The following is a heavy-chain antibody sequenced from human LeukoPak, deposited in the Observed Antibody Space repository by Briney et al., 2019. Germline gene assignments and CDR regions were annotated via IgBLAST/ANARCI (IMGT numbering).Heavy chain of an antibody. CDR3: ATALIGSSWYEFDY. Sequence: ASVKVSCKASGYSFNSYDINWVRQAPGKGLEWMGGFDPEDGETIYAQKFQGRVTLTEDTSTDTAYMELSSLRSEDTAVYYCATALIGSSWYEFDYWGQGTPVTVSS. CDR1: GYSFNSYD. V-gene: IGHV1-24*01. J-gene: IGHJ4*02. D-gene: IGHD6-13*01. CDR2: FDPEDGET.